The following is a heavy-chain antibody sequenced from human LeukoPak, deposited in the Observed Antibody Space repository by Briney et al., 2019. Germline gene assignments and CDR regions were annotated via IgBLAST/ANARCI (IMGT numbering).Heavy chain of an antibody. Sequence: PSQTLSLTCTVSGGSISSSNYYWSWIRQPAGKGLEWIGRIYTSGTTNYNPSLKSRVTISVDTSKNQFSLKLSSVTAADTAVYYCARGTLRFLEWSRRPHYFDYWGQGTLVTVSS. J-gene: IGHJ4*02. CDR1: GGSISSSNYY. CDR2: IYTSGTT. CDR3: ARGTLRFLEWSRRPHYFDY. D-gene: IGHD3-3*01. V-gene: IGHV4-61*02.